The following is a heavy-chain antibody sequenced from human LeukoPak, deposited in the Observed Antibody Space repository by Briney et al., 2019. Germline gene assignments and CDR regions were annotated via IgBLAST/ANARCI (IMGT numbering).Heavy chain of an antibody. CDR3: ASSYSSGWYPPYYYYYGMDV. J-gene: IGHJ6*02. Sequence: SETLSLTCTVSGGSISSYYWSWIRQPPGKGLEWIGYIYYSGSTNYNPSLKSRVTISVDTSKNQFSLKLSSVTAADTAVYYCASSYSSGWYPPYYYYYGMDVWGQGTTVTVSS. V-gene: IGHV4-59*01. D-gene: IGHD6-19*01. CDR1: GGSISSYY. CDR2: IYYSGST.